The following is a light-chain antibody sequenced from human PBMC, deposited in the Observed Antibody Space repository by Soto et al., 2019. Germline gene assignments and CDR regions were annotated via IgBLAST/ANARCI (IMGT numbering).Light chain of an antibody. Sequence: AVLLTQSPSSFSASTGDRATITCRASQDIHNYLAWYQQVPGKAPKLLLYAASILQTGVPSPFSGSGSGTDFTLTNTGLQSEDFATYFCQHYYNYPWTFGQGTSVE. CDR1: QDIHNY. CDR2: AAS. CDR3: QHYYNYPWT. V-gene: IGKV1-8*01. J-gene: IGKJ1*01.